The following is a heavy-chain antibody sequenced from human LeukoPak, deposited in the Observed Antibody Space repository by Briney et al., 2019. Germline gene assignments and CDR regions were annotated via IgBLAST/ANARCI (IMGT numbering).Heavy chain of an antibody. CDR1: GFTFSSYG. D-gene: IGHD2-2*01. V-gene: IGHV3-30*18. CDR3: ANFGGGCSSTSCYGYYYYYMDV. Sequence: GGSLRLSCAASGFTFSSYGMHWVRQAPGKGLEWVAVISYDGSNKYYADSVKGRFTISRDNSKNTLYLQMNSLRAEDTAVYYCANFGGGCSSTSCYGYYYYYMDVWGKGTTVTVSS. J-gene: IGHJ6*03. CDR2: ISYDGSNK.